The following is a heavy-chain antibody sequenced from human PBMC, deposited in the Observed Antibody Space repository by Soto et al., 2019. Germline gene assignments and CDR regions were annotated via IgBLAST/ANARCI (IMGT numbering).Heavy chain of an antibody. CDR3: ARDPYGDFDP. Sequence: SETLSLPCTVSGGPISSYYLSWIRPPPGKGLEGIGYIYYSGSTNYNPSLKSRVTISVDTSKNQFSLKLSSVTAAGTAVYCCARDPYGDFDPWGQGTLVTVSS. V-gene: IGHV4-59*01. CDR1: GGPISSYY. CDR2: IYYSGST. J-gene: IGHJ5*02. D-gene: IGHD4-17*01.